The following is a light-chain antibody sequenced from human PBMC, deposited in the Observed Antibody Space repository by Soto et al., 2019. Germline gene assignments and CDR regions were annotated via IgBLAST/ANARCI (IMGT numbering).Light chain of an antibody. J-gene: IGKJ1*01. Sequence: DSQVTQSPSTLSASEGDRVTITCRASQSISTWLSWYQQKPGKAPKVLIYKASNLQSGVSSRFSGSGSGTEFTLTISSLQPDDFATYYCQDYNSWTFGQGTKVE. CDR2: KAS. CDR1: QSISTW. V-gene: IGKV1-5*03. CDR3: QDYNSWT.